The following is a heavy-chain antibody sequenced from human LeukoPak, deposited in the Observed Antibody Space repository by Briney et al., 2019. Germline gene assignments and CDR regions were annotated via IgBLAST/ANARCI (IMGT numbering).Heavy chain of an antibody. Sequence: GSLRLSCSASGFTFSSYAMHWVRQAPGKGLEYVSAISSNGGSTYYADSVKGRFTISRDNSKNTLYLQMSSLRAEDTAVYYCVKVGYCSSTSCYAYFDYWGQGALVAVYS. CDR2: ISSNGGST. CDR1: GFTFSSYA. CDR3: VKVGYCSSTSCYAYFDY. V-gene: IGHV3-64D*06. D-gene: IGHD2-2*01. J-gene: IGHJ4*02.